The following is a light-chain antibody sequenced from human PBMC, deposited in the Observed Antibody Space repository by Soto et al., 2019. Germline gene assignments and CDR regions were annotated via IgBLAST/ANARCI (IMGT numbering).Light chain of an antibody. J-gene: IGKJ4*01. V-gene: IGKV3-20*01. CDR2: GAS. CDR1: RSVTSNF. Sequence: EIVLTQSPGTLSLSPGGRATLSCRASRSVTSNFLAWYQQKPGQAPRLLIYGASSRATGIPDRFSGSGSGTDFTLTISRLEPEDFAVYYCQQYGSSALTFGGGTKVDIK. CDR3: QQYGSSALT.